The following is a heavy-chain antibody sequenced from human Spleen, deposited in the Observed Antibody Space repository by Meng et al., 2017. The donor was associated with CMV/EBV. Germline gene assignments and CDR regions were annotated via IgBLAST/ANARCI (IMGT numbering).Heavy chain of an antibody. CDR1: GDSFSNNIAA. CDR2: TYYRSKWYN. J-gene: IGHJ4*02. D-gene: IGHD1-1*01. Sequence: QVQLQQSGPGLVKPSQTLSPTCAISGDSFSNNIAAWNWIRQSPSRGLEWLGRTYYRSKWYNDYAVSVKNRMTINPDTSKNQFSLQLNSVTPEDTAVYYCVRDQLGLDYWGQGTLVTVSS. CDR3: VRDQLGLDY. V-gene: IGHV6-1*01.